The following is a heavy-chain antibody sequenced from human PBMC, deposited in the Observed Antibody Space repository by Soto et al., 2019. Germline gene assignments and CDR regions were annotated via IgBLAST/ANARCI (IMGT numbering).Heavy chain of an antibody. Sequence: EVQLLESGGGLVQPGGSLRLSCAASGFTFSSYAMSWVRQAPGKGLEWVSAISGSGGSTYYADSVKGRFTISRDNSKNSLYLQMNSLRAEDTAVYYCAKLESAGRSYYQRGLVGYFDYWGQGTLVTVSS. CDR2: ISGSGGST. CDR1: GFTFSSYA. CDR3: AKLESAGRSYYQRGLVGYFDY. V-gene: IGHV3-23*01. J-gene: IGHJ4*02. D-gene: IGHD1-26*01.